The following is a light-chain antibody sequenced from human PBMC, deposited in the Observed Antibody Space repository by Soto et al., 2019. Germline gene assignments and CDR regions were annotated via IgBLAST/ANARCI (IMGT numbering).Light chain of an antibody. Sequence: DIQMTQSPSTLSASVGDRVTITCRASQSINNWLAWYQQKPGKAPKLLIYKTSDLESGVPSRFSGSGSGTEFSLTISSLQPDDFATYYCQQSFGPPYTFGQGTKLE. J-gene: IGKJ2*01. CDR3: QQSFGPPYT. V-gene: IGKV1-5*03. CDR1: QSINNW. CDR2: KTS.